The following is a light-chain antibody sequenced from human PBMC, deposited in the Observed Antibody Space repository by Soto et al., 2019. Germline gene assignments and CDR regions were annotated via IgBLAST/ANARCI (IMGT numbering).Light chain of an antibody. CDR3: QQRNIWPPVT. CDR2: GAF. CDR1: QTVNANF. Sequence: EMVLTQSPGTLSLSPGERATLYCRSSQTVNANFLAWYQQKPGQAPRLLIYGAFNRATGIPARFSGSGSGTDFTLTISSLEPEDSAIYYCQQRNIWPPVTFGQGTRLEI. V-gene: IGKV3-11*01. J-gene: IGKJ5*01.